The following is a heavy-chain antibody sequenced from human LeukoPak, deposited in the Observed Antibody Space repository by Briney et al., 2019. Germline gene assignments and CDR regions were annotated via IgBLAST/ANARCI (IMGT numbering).Heavy chain of an antibody. J-gene: IGHJ1*01. CDR1: GGSISSGDYY. V-gene: IGHV4-30-4*01. Sequence: SQTLSLTCTVSGGSISSGDYYWSWIRQPPGKGLEWIGYIYYSGSTYYNPSLKSRVTISVDTSKNQFSLKLSSVTAADTAVYYCARYDSSGPGYFQHWGQGTLVTVSS. CDR2: IYYSGST. CDR3: ARYDSSGPGYFQH. D-gene: IGHD3-22*01.